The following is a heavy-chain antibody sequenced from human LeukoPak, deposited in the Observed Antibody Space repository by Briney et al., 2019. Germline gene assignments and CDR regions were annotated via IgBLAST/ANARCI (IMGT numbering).Heavy chain of an antibody. CDR2: ISYDGSNK. CDR3: AREVWGIVGATTYFDY. Sequence: GRSLRLSCAASGFTFSSYAMHWVRQAPGEGLEWVAVISYDGSNKYYADSVKGRFTISRDNSKNTLYLQMNSLRAEDTAVYYCAREVWGIVGATTYFDYWGQGTLVTVSS. J-gene: IGHJ4*02. CDR1: GFTFSSYA. V-gene: IGHV3-30-3*01. D-gene: IGHD1-26*01.